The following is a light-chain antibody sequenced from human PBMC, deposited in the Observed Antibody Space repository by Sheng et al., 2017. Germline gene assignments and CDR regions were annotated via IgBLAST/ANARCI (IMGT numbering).Light chain of an antibody. J-gene: IGKJ3*01. V-gene: IGKV3-11*01. Sequence: EIVLTQSPATLSLSPGERATLSCRASQSVSSYLAWYQQKPGQAPRLLIYDVSNRATGIPARFSGSGSGTEFTLTISSLQSEDFAVYYCQQYNNWPGTFGPGTKVDIK. CDR1: QSVSSY. CDR3: QQYNNWPGT. CDR2: DVS.